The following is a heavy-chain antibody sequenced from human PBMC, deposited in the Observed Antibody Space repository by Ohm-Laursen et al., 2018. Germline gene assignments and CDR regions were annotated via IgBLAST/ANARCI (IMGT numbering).Heavy chain of an antibody. CDR1: GGSISNYY. D-gene: IGHD1-26*01. J-gene: IGHJ5*02. V-gene: IGHV4-59*01. CDR3: VRWARGGPRNWLDP. CDR2: IYYTGST. Sequence: GTLSLTCTVSGGSISNYYWSWIRQPPGKGLEWIGYIYYTGSTNYNPSLKSRVTISVDTSKNQFSLKLSSVTAADTAVYFCVRWARGGPRNWLDPWGQGTLVTVSS.